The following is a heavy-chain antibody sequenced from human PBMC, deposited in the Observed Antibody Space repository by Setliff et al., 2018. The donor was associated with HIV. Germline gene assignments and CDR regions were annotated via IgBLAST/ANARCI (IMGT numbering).Heavy chain of an antibody. J-gene: IGHJ4*02. D-gene: IGHD3-10*01. CDR1: GGSFSDFY. CDR3: VSQYGSGSYLNY. Sequence: PSETLSLTCAGFGGSFSDFYWGWIRRPPGKGLEWIGSIYYSGSTNYNPSLRSRVTISLDTSRNQFSLDLSSVTAADTAVYFCVSQYGSGSYLNYWSQGTLVTV. V-gene: IGHV4-34*11. CDR2: IYYSGST.